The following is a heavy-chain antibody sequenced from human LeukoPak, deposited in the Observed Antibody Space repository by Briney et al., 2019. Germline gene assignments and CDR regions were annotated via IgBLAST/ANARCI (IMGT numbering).Heavy chain of an antibody. CDR2: ISSSSSYT. J-gene: IGHJ4*02. Sequence: PGGSLRLSCAASGFTFSDYYMSWIRQAPGKGLEWVSYISSSSSYTNYADSVKGRFTISRDNAKNSLYLQMNSLRAEDTAVYYCAREKVGATTVVDYWGQGTLVTVSS. CDR1: GFTFSDYY. V-gene: IGHV3-11*06. D-gene: IGHD1-26*01. CDR3: AREKVGATTVVDY.